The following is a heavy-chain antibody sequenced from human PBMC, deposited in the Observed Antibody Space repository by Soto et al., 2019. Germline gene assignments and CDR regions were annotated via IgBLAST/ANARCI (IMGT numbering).Heavy chain of an antibody. CDR3: ARFYDYIWGSHYYYMDV. J-gene: IGHJ6*03. CDR1: GFTFSSYS. D-gene: IGHD3-16*01. CDR2: ISSSSSTI. V-gene: IGHV3-48*01. Sequence: PGGSLRLSCAASGFTFSSYSMNRVRQAPGKGLEWVSYISSSSSTIYYADSVKGRFTISRDNAKNSLYLQMNSLRAEDTAVYYCARFYDYIWGSHYYYMDVWGKGTTVTVSS.